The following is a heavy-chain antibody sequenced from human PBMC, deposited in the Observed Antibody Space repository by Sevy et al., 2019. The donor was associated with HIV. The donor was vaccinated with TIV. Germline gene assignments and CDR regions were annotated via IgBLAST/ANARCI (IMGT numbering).Heavy chain of an antibody. D-gene: IGHD3-3*01. CDR1: GLTFNSHA. CDR3: AKDYMLNLWRGYFDS. Sequence: GGSLRLSCAASGLTFNSHAMSWVRQPPGRGLEWVSAISGSGETTVYADSVRGRFTISRDNSKNTLFLVMNSLRAEATAVYYCAKDYMLNLWRGYFDSWGQGTLVTVSS. V-gene: IGHV3-23*01. CDR2: ISGSGETT. J-gene: IGHJ4*02.